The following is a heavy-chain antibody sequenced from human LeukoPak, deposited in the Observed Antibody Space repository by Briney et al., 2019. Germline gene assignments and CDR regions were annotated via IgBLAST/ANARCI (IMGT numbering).Heavy chain of an antibody. D-gene: IGHD6-13*01. CDR2: IYIAGNV. Sequence: GGALRLSCAASVLTFSRYNMYWGCDGLGEGVERGSPIYIAGNVWYPESAKGRVTISREKTKSSLKFKMNSLRGGDTAGYYCAKATMPGIQTAGRVNYFDYWGQGTLVTVSA. CDR3: AKATMPGIQTAGRVNYFDY. CDR1: VLTFSRYN. V-gene: IGHV3-13*01. J-gene: IGHJ4*02.